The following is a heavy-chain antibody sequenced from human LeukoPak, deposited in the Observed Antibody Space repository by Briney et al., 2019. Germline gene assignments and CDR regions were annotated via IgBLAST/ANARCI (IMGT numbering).Heavy chain of an antibody. J-gene: IGHJ4*02. CDR2: ISGGGST. V-gene: IGHV3-23*01. CDR1: GFTFSSYA. Sequence: GGSLRLSREASGFTFSSYAMSWVRQAPGKGLEWVSLISGGGSTYYADSVKGRFTISRDNSKNTLYLQMNSLRAEDTAVYYCAKVSGLYSGYFDYWGQGTLVTVSS. CDR3: AKVSGLYSGYFDY. D-gene: IGHD2-8*01.